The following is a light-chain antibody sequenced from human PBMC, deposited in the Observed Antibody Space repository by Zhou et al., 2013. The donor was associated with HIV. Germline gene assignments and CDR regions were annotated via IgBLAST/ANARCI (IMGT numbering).Light chain of an antibody. V-gene: IGKV1-5*03. CDR1: ESMNRW. CDR2: KAS. J-gene: IGKJ3*01. Sequence: DFQMTQSPSTLSASVGDRVTITCRASESMNRWLAWYHQKPGKAPKLLISKASHLESGVPSRFSGSGSGTEFTLTISGLQPDDFATYYCQHYYSYPFTFGPGTKVDIK. CDR3: QHYYSYPFT.